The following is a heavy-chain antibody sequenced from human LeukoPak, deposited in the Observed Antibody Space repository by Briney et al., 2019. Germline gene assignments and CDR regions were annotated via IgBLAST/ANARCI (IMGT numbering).Heavy chain of an antibody. CDR3: ARGPSRGWFDP. D-gene: IGHD2-2*01. J-gene: IGHJ5*02. V-gene: IGHV1-3*01. CDR1: GYTFTTYA. Sequence: GASVKVSCKASGYTFTTYAMHWVRQAPGQRLEWMGWINAGNGNAKYSQKFQGRVTITSDTSASTAYMELRSLRSEDTAVYYCARGPSRGWFDPWGQGTLVTVSS. CDR2: INAGNGNA.